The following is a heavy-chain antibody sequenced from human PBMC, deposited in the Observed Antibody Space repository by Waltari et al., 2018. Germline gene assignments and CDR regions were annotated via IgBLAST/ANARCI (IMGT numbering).Heavy chain of an antibody. Sequence: QVQLQESGPGLVKPSETLSLTCTVSGGSISSHYWRWIRQPPGKGLEWIGYIYYSGSTNYNPSLKSRVTISVDTSKNQFSLKLSSVTAADTAVYYCARVPPYSNYVGLFDYWGQGTLVTVSS. J-gene: IGHJ4*02. V-gene: IGHV4-59*11. CDR1: GGSISSHY. CDR2: IYYSGST. CDR3: ARVPPYSNYVGLFDY. D-gene: IGHD4-4*01.